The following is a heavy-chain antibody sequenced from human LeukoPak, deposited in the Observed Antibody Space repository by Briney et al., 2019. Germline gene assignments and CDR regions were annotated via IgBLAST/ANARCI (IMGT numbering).Heavy chain of an antibody. Sequence: GGSLRLSCAASGFTFSDYYMSWIRQAPGKGLEWVSYISSSSSYTNHADSVKGRFTISRDNAKNSLYLQMNSLRAEDTAVYYCATNSGGSYGYYYYGMDVWGQGTTVTVSS. J-gene: IGHJ6*02. CDR3: ATNSGGSYGYYYYGMDV. V-gene: IGHV3-11*06. CDR2: ISSSSSYT. CDR1: GFTFSDYY. D-gene: IGHD1-26*01.